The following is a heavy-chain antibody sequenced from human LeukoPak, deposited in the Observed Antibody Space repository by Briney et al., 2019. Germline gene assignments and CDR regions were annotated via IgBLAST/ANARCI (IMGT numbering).Heavy chain of an antibody. CDR3: ARGPHVLRFLEWSKSGAFDI. CDR2: IYSSENT. Sequence: PSETLSLTCTVSGGSISRYYWSWIRQPPGKGLEWIGYIYSSENTYYNPSLNSRVTISVDTSKNQFSLKLSSVTAEDTAVYYCARGPHVLRFLEWSKSGAFDIWGQGTMVTVSS. CDR1: GGSISRYY. V-gene: IGHV4-59*01. J-gene: IGHJ3*02. D-gene: IGHD3-3*01.